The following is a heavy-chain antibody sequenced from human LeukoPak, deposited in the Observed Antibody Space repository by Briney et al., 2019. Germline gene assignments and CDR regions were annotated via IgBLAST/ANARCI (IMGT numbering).Heavy chain of an antibody. J-gene: IGHJ4*02. CDR1: GGSISSSSYY. CDR3: ARQYQLLYYYFDY. D-gene: IGHD2-2*01. CDR2: IYYSGST. V-gene: IGHV4-39*01. Sequence: PSGTLSLTCTVSGGSISSSSYYWGWIRQPPGKGLEWIGSIYYSGSTYYNPSLKSRVTISVDTSKNQFSLKLSSVTAADTAVYYCARQYQLLYYYFDYWGQGTLVTVSS.